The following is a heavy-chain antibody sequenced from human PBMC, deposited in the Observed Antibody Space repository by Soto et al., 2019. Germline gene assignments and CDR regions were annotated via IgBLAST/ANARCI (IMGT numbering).Heavy chain of an antibody. CDR1: GGSISSSSYY. J-gene: IGHJ4*02. CDR3: ARLDNGWIIDY. Sequence: SETLSLTCTVSGGSISSSSYYWGWIRQPPGKGLEWIGSIYYSGSTYYNPSLKSRVTISVDTSKNQFSLKLSSVTAADTAVYYCARLDNGWIIDYWGQGTLVTVSS. V-gene: IGHV4-39*01. D-gene: IGHD6-19*01. CDR2: IYYSGST.